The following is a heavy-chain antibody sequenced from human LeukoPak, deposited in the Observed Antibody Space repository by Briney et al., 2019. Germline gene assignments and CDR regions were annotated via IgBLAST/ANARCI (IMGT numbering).Heavy chain of an antibody. D-gene: IGHD4-23*01. CDR1: GFTLSSYW. CDR3: ARYGGYSGNY. J-gene: IGHJ4*02. Sequence: GGSLRLSCAASGFTLSSYWMHGVRQAPGKGLVWVSRINSDGSSTIYADSVKGRFTISRDNAKNTLYLQMNSLRAEDTAVYYCARYGGYSGNYWGQGTLVTVSS. V-gene: IGHV3-74*01. CDR2: INSDGSST.